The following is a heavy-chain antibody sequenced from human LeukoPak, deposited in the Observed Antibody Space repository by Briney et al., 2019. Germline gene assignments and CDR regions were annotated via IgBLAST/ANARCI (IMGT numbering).Heavy chain of an antibody. CDR1: GFTFSSYE. J-gene: IGHJ5*02. CDR3: ARYSYGSEGFDP. CDR2: ISSSGSTI. D-gene: IGHD5-18*01. V-gene: IGHV3-48*03. Sequence: GSLRLSCAASGFTFSSYEMNWVRQAPGKGLEWVSYISSSGSTIYYADSVKGRFTISRDNAKNSLYLQMNSLRAEDTAVYYCARYSYGSEGFDPWGQGTLVTVSS.